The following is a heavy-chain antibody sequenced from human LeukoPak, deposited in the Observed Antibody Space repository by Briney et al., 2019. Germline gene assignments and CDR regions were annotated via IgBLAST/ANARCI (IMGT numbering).Heavy chain of an antibody. CDR1: GGSISSGDYY. CDR2: IYTSGST. V-gene: IGHV4-61*02. CDR3: ARDLNYYDSRTNAFDI. J-gene: IGHJ3*02. D-gene: IGHD3-22*01. Sequence: SETLSLTCTVSGGSISSGDYYWSWIRQPAGKGLEWIGRIYTSGSTNYNPSLKSRVTMSVDTSKNQFSLKLSSVTAADTAVYYCARDLNYYDSRTNAFDIWGQGTMVTVSS.